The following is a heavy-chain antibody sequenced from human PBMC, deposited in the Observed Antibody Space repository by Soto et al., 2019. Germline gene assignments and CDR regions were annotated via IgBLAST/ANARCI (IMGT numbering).Heavy chain of an antibody. Sequence: EVQLVESGGGLIKPGGSLRLSGAASGFTFSSHYMEWVREAPGKGLERVGRIRNKANSYNTEYAASVKGRFTISRDDSENSLYLQMSSLRTEDTAVYYCTRFSGSYTIGLDYWGQGTLVTVSS. CDR3: TRFSGSYTIGLDY. D-gene: IGHD1-26*01. CDR2: IRNKANSYNT. J-gene: IGHJ4*02. V-gene: IGHV3-72*01. CDR1: GFTFSSHY.